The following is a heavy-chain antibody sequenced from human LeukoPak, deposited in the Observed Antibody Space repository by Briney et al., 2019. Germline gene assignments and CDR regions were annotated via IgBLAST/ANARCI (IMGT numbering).Heavy chain of an antibody. CDR2: MIPNSGNT. CDR3: VRDGLEGLGS. Sequence: GASVKVSCKTSGYTFITYDINWVRQAAGQGLEWMGWMIPNSGNTHYAQKFQDRVTMTRDTSISTAYMELSSLTSEDTAVYYCVRDGLEGLGSWGQGTLVTVSS. J-gene: IGHJ5*02. D-gene: IGHD3-16*01. V-gene: IGHV1-8*02. CDR1: GYTFITYD.